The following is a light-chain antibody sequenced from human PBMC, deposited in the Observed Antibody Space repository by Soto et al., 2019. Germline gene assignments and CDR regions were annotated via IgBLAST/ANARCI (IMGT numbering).Light chain of an antibody. J-gene: IGKJ1*01. Sequence: DIQMTQSPSTLSASVGDRVTITCRASQSVSSWLAWYQQKPGKAPKLLIYKASTLKSGVPSRFSGSVSGTGFTLTISSLQPDDFATYYCQHYNSYSEAFGQGTKVDIK. CDR1: QSVSSW. CDR3: QHYNSYSEA. CDR2: KAS. V-gene: IGKV1-5*03.